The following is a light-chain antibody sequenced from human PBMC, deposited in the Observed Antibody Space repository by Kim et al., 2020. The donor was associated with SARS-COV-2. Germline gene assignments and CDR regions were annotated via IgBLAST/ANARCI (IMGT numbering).Light chain of an antibody. Sequence: ASIGDRVTITCQASQNIRKSLNWYQQKSGKAPNLLIYDASILETGVPPRFSGSGSGTDFTLTISSLQPEDFATYYCQQYDNLQFTFGPGTRVDIK. V-gene: IGKV1-33*01. CDR1: QNIRKS. J-gene: IGKJ3*01. CDR2: DAS. CDR3: QQYDNLQFT.